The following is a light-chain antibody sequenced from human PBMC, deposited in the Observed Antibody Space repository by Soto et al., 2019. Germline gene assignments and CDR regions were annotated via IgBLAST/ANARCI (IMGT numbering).Light chain of an antibody. CDR2: AAS. J-gene: IGKJ1*01. CDR3: QQYGNSPQT. V-gene: IGKV1-39*01. CDR1: QSISSY. Sequence: DIQMTQSPSSLSASVGDRVTITCRASQSISSYLNWYQQKPGKAPKLLIYAASSLQSGVPSRFSGSGSGTDFTLTISRLEPEDFAVYYCQQYGNSPQTFGQGTKVDIK.